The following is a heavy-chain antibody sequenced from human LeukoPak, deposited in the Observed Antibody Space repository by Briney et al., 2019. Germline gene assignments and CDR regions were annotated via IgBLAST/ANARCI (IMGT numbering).Heavy chain of an antibody. CDR3: ARVIFYYDSSGYSLDAYYFDY. J-gene: IGHJ4*02. CDR1: GGSFSGYY. CDR2: INHSGST. V-gene: IGHV4-34*01. D-gene: IGHD3-22*01. Sequence: SETLSLTCAVYGGSFSGYYWSWIRQPPGKGLEWIGEINHSGSTNYNPSLKSRVTISVDTSKNQFSLKLSSVTAADTAVNYCARVIFYYDSSGYSLDAYYFDYWGQGTLVTVSS.